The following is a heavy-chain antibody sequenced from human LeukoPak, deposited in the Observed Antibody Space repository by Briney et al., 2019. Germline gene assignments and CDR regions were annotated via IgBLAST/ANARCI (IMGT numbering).Heavy chain of an antibody. V-gene: IGHV4-34*01. Sequence: PGGSLRLSCAASGFTFSSYSMNWVRQPPGKGLEWIGEINHSGSTNYNPSLKSRVTISVDTSKNQFSLKLSSVTAADTAVYYCARPAKPGYCSGGSCYRSGPYNWFDPWGQGTLVTVSS. CDR3: ARPAKPGYCSGGSCYRSGPYNWFDP. CDR1: GFTFSSYS. CDR2: INHSGST. J-gene: IGHJ5*02. D-gene: IGHD2-15*01.